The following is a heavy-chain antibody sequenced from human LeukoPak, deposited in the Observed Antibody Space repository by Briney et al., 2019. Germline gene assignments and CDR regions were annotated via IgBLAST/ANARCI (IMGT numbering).Heavy chain of an antibody. J-gene: IGHJ4*02. D-gene: IGHD3-22*01. V-gene: IGHV1-2*02. CDR1: GYTFTGHY. CDR3: ARDQNYYDTNTYYGIDC. Sequence: ASVKVSCKTSGYTFTGHYIHWVRQAPGQGLEWMGWINANNGATHCAQKFQDRVTMTRDTSISTVYMELSRLTSDDTAVYYCARDQNYYDTNTYYGIDCWGQRTLVTVSS. CDR2: INANNGAT.